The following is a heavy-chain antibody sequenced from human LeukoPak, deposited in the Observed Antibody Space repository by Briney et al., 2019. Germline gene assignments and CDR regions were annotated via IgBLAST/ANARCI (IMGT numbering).Heavy chain of an antibody. Sequence: SETLSLTCTVSGGSISSYYWSWIRQPAGKGLEWIGRIYTSGSTNYNPSLKSRVTISVDTSKNQFSLKLSSVTAADTAVYYCAREGPSYQLPYSPYDWFDPWGQGTLVTVSS. CDR2: IYTSGST. D-gene: IGHD2-2*02. CDR1: GGSISSYY. CDR3: AREGPSYQLPYSPYDWFDP. V-gene: IGHV4-4*07. J-gene: IGHJ5*02.